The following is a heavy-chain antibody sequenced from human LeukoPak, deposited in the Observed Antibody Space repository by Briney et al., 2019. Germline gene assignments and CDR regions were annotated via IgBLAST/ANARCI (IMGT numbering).Heavy chain of an antibody. V-gene: IGHV4-4*07. CDR3: ARDITMRNWYFDL. J-gene: IGHJ2*01. Sequence: SETLSLTCTVSGGSISSYYWSWVRQPAGKGLEWIGRIYTSGSTNYNPSLKSRVTMSVDTSKNQFSLKLSSVTAADTAVYYCARDITMRNWYFDLWGRGTLVTVSS. CDR2: IYTSGST. CDR1: GGSISSYY. D-gene: IGHD3-22*01.